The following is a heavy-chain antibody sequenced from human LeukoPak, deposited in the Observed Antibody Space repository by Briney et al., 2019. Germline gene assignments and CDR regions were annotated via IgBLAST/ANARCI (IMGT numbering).Heavy chain of an antibody. J-gene: IGHJ5*02. V-gene: IGHV3-30*04. CDR3: ARESGFMMVGEINADNWFDP. Sequence: PGGSLRLSCSGAGFTFRDSAFHWVRRAPGKGLEWVAVISDDGTKRFYADSVKGRFTISRDNSKDTLYLHMKNLRPEDSAVYYCARESGFMMVGEINADNWFDPWGQGTPVTVSS. CDR1: GFTFRDSA. D-gene: IGHD3-3*01. CDR2: ISDDGTKR.